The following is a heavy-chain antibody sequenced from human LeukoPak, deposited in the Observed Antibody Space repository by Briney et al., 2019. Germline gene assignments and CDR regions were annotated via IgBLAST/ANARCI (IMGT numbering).Heavy chain of an antibody. V-gene: IGHV3-53*01. Sequence: PGGSLRLSCAASGFSFSNYGMNWVRQAPGKGLEWVSVIYSGGSTYYADSVKGRFTISRDNSKNTLYLQMNSLRAEDTAVYYCASAGIAAAGSYYYYGMDVWGQGTTVTVSS. CDR2: IYSGGST. D-gene: IGHD6-13*01. J-gene: IGHJ6*02. CDR3: ASAGIAAAGSYYYYGMDV. CDR1: GFSFSNYG.